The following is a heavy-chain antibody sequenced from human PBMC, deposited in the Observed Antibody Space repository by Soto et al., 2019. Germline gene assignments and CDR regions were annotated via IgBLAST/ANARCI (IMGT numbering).Heavy chain of an antibody. D-gene: IGHD5-18*01. Sequence: GGSLRLSCAASGFSFSNDWMHWVRQAPGKGLVWVSRIYSDGSGTMYADSVQGRFTISRDNAKSTLYLQMNSLRVEDTAVYYCATLNSFGSDYWGRGTLVTVSS. J-gene: IGHJ4*02. CDR3: ATLNSFGSDY. CDR1: GFSFSNDW. CDR2: IYSDGSGT. V-gene: IGHV3-74*03.